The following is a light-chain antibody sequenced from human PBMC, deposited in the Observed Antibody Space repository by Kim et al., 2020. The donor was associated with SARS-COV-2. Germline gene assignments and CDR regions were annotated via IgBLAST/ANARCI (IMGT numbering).Light chain of an antibody. V-gene: IGLV2-14*03. CDR3: NSYTSSSTV. CDR2: DVS. CDR1: SSDVGGYNY. J-gene: IGLJ7*01. Sequence: QSALTQPASVSGSPGPSITISCTGTSSDVGGYNYVSWYQQNPGKAPKLMIYDVSNRPSGVSNRFSGSKSGNTASLTISGLQAEDEADYYCNSYTSSSTVFGGGTQLTVL.